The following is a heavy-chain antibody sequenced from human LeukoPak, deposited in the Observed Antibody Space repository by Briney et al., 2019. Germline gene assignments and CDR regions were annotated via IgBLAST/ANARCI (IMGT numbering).Heavy chain of an antibody. CDR2: IKQDGGEK. CDR1: GFPFSSYW. V-gene: IGHV3-7*01. CDR3: AREDHSNYNY. D-gene: IGHD4-11*01. Sequence: GESLRLSCAASGFPFSSYWMSWVRQAPGKGLEWVANIKQDGGEKFYVDSVKGRFTISRDNAKNSLYLQMNSLRAEDTAVYYCAREDHSNYNYWGQGTLVTVSS. J-gene: IGHJ4*02.